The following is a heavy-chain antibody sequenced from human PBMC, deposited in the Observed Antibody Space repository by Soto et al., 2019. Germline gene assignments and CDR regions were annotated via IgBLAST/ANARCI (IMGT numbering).Heavy chain of an antibody. Sequence: SETLSLTCTVSGGSISSYYWSWIRQPPGKGLEWIGYIYYSGSTNYNPSLKSRVTISVDTSKNQFSLKLSSVTAADTAVYYCARDYADYDFWSGYYPTHNWLDPWGQGPLVTVSS. V-gene: IGHV4-59*01. CDR3: ARDYADYDFWSGYYPTHNWLDP. D-gene: IGHD3-3*01. CDR1: GGSISSYY. J-gene: IGHJ5*02. CDR2: IYYSGST.